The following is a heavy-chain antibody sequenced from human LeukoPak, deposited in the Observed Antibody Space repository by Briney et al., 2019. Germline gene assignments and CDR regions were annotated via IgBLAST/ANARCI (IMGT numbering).Heavy chain of an antibody. V-gene: IGHV3-21*01. D-gene: IGHD4/OR15-4a*01. Sequence: GGSLRLSCAASGFTFNNYSMNWVRQAPGKGLEWVSSISAGSTYIHYADSVTGRFTISRDNARNSLFMQMNSLRAEDTAVYYCVRDGATRLEFDYWGQGTLVTVSS. CDR1: GFTFNNYS. J-gene: IGHJ4*02. CDR3: VRDGATRLEFDY. CDR2: ISAGSTYI.